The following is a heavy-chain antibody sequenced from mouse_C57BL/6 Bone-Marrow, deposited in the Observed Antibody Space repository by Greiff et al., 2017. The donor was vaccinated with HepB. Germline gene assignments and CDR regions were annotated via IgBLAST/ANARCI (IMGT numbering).Heavy chain of an antibody. CDR1: GFNIKDDY. CDR2: IDPENGDT. J-gene: IGHJ1*03. V-gene: IGHV14-4*01. D-gene: IGHD3-3*01. CDR3: TRGPWYFDV. Sequence: VQLQQSGAELVRPGASVKLSCTASGFNIKDDYMHWVKQRPEQGLEWIGWIDPENGDTEYASKFQGKATITADTSSNTAYLQLSSLTSEDTAVYYCTRGPWYFDVWGTGTTVTVSS.